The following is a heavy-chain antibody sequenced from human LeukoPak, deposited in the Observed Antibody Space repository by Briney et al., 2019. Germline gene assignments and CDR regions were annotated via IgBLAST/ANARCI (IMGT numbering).Heavy chain of an antibody. Sequence: ASVKVSCKPSGYTFTNYDIHWVRQDTGQGLEWMGWMNPNSGNAGYAQKFQGRVTITRNTSISTAYMELSSLSSEDTAVYYCARVRGNAYGYDNWGQGTLITVSS. CDR3: ARVRGNAYGYDN. J-gene: IGHJ4*02. D-gene: IGHD5-12*01. CDR2: MNPNSGNA. CDR1: GYTFTNYD. V-gene: IGHV1-8*03.